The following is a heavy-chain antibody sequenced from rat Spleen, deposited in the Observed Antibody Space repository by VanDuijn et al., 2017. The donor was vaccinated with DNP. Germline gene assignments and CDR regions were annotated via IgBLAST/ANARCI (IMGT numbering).Heavy chain of an antibody. J-gene: IGHJ3*01. V-gene: IGHV5-27*01. Sequence: EVQLVESGGGLVQPGGSMKLSCVGSGFIFNNYDMAWVRQAPTKGLEWVASISPSGGSTYYRDSVKGRFTISRDNAKSTLYLQMESLRSEDTATYYCTTDAAYWGQGTLVTVSS. CDR1: GFIFNNYD. CDR2: ISPSGGST. CDR3: TTDAAY.